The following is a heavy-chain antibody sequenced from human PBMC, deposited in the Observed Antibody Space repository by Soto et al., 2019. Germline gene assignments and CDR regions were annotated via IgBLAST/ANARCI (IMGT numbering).Heavy chain of an antibody. V-gene: IGHV4-31*03. CDR3: ARVVRYGDYDY. Sequence: PSETLSLTXTVSGGSISSGGYYWSWIRQHPGEGLEWIGYIYYSGSTYYNPSLKSRVTISVDTSKNQFSLKLSSVTAADTAVYYCARVVRYGDYDYWGQGTLVTVSS. CDR2: IYYSGST. D-gene: IGHD4-17*01. CDR1: GGSISSGGYY. J-gene: IGHJ4*02.